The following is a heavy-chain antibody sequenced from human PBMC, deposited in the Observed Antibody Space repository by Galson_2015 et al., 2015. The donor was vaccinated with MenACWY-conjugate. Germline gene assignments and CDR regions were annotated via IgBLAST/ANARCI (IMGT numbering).Heavy chain of an antibody. CDR3: ARSGPSGYDYDLDY. CDR1: GGSVTSYY. J-gene: IGHJ4*02. CDR2: SYYTGTT. Sequence: ETLSLTCAVSGGSVTSYYWSWIRQPPGKGLEWIGYSYYTGTTKYNPSLKSRVTISVDTSKNQVSLRVTSVTAADTAVYYCARSGPSGYDYDLDYWGQGTLVTVSS. D-gene: IGHD5-12*01. V-gene: IGHV4-59*02.